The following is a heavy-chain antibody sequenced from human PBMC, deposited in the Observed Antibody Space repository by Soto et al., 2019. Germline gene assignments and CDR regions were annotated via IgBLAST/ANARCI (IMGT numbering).Heavy chain of an antibody. D-gene: IGHD2-15*01. CDR3: AIANKTPVG. CDR2: INPSGGST. V-gene: IGHV1-46*01. J-gene: IGHJ4*02. CDR1: GYTFTSYY. Sequence: GPSVEVTCKESGYTFTSYYRRWVRQAPGQGLEWMGIINPSGGSTSYAQKFQGRVTMTRDTSTSTVYMELSSLRSEDTAVYYCAIANKTPVGWGQGTLVTVSS.